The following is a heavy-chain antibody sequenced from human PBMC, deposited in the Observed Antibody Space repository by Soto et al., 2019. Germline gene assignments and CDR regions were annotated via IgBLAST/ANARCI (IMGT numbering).Heavy chain of an antibody. CDR2: ISSNGGST. D-gene: IGHD6-19*01. CDR1: GFTFSSYA. J-gene: IGHJ3*02. Sequence: HPGGSLRLSCSASGFTFSSYAMHWVRQAPGKGLEYVSAISSNGGSTYYADSVKGRFTISRDNSKNTLYLQMSSLRAEDTAVYYCVKDGWRQQWLKGDAFDIWGQGTMVTVSS. CDR3: VKDGWRQQWLKGDAFDI. V-gene: IGHV3-64D*06.